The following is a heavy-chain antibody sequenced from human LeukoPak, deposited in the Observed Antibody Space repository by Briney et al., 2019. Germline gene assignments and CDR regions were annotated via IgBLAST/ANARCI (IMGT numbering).Heavy chain of an antibody. Sequence: GGSLRLSCAASGFTFSSYAMSWVRQAPGKGLEWLSALSGNGDTTYYAGSVKGRFTISRDTSKSTLFLQMNSLRVEDTAIYYCAKNWNDWGQGTLVTVSS. V-gene: IGHV3-23*01. J-gene: IGHJ4*02. CDR1: GFTFSSYA. CDR3: AKNWND. D-gene: IGHD1-1*01. CDR2: LSGNGDTT.